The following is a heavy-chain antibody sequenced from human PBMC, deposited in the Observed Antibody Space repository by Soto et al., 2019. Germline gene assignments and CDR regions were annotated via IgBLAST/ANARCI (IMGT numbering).Heavy chain of an antibody. CDR1: GFTFSSYW. V-gene: IGHV3-7*01. CDR2: IKQDGSEK. Sequence: PGGSLRLSCAASGFTFSSYWMSWVRQAPGKGLEWVANIKQDGSEKYYADSVKGRFTISRDNAKNSLYLQMNSLRAEDTAVYYCARVDKASYYYYGMDVWGQGTTVTVSS. CDR3: ARVDKASYYYYGMDV. J-gene: IGHJ6*02.